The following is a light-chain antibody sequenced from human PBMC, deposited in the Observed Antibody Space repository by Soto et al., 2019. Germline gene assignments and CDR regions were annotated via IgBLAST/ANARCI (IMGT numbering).Light chain of an antibody. J-gene: IGLJ2*01. Sequence: QSVLTQPPSASGSPGQSVTISCTGTGSDVVAYNYVSWYQQLPGKAPKLVIYEVNKRPSGVPDRFSGSKSGNTASLTVSGLQAEDEADYYCSSYAGSNIVVFGGGTQLTVL. CDR2: EVN. V-gene: IGLV2-8*01. CDR3: SSYAGSNIVV. CDR1: GSDVVAYNY.